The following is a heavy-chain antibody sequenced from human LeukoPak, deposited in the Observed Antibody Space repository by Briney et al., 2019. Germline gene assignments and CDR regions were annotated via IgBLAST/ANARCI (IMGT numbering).Heavy chain of an antibody. CDR1: GVTFISNY. CDR2: IYAGGST. V-gene: IGHV3-66*01. D-gene: IGHD3-10*01. CDR3: ARVSGAGYALAD. J-gene: IGHJ4*01. Sequence: GGSLRFSCAASGVTFISNYMSWVRQAPGKGLEWVSVIYAGGSTFYADSVKGRFTISRDNSKNTLDLQMNSLRAEDTAVYYCARVSGAGYALADWGQGTLLTVPS.